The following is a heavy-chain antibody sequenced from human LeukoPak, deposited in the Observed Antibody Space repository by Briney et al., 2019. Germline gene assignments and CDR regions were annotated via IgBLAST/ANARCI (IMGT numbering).Heavy chain of an antibody. J-gene: IGHJ4*02. Sequence: GASVKVSGKASGYTFTSYDINWVRQATGQGLEWMGWMNPNSGNTGYAQKFQGRVTMTRNTSISTAYMELSSLGSEDAAVYYCARVGGGYSGSYYFDYWGQGTLVTVSS. V-gene: IGHV1-8*01. CDR3: ARVGGGYSGSYYFDY. CDR2: MNPNSGNT. D-gene: IGHD1-26*01. CDR1: GYTFTSYD.